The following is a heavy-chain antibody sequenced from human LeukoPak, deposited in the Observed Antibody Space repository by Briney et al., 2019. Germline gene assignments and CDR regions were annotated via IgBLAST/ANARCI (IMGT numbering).Heavy chain of an antibody. CDR3: AHDGIAAAGTNGGY. CDR2: IIPIFGIA. CDR1: GGTFSNYA. V-gene: IGHV1-69*04. J-gene: IGHJ4*02. D-gene: IGHD6-13*01. Sequence: SVTVSCKASGGTFSNYAISWVRQAPGQGLEWMGRIIPIFGIANYAQKFQGRVTITADKSTSTAYMELSSLRSEDTAVYYCAHDGIAAAGTNGGYWGQGTLVTVSS.